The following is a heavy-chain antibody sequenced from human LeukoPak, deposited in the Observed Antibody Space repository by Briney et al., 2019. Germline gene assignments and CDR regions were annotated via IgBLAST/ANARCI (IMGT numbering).Heavy chain of an antibody. CDR3: ARDLLRFLVWLPPRDYYYGMDV. V-gene: IGHV3-30-3*01. CDR1: GFTFSSYA. Sequence: GESLRLSCAASGFTFSSYAMHWVRQAPGKGLEWVAVISYDGSNKYYADSVKGRFTISRDNSKNTPYLQMNSLRAEDTAVYYCARDLLRFLVWLPPRDYYYGMDVWGQGTTVTVSS. D-gene: IGHD3-3*01. CDR2: ISYDGSNK. J-gene: IGHJ6*02.